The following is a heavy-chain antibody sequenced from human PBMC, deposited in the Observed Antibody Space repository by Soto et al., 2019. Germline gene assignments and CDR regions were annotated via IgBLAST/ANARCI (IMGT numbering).Heavy chain of an antibody. CDR2: IVPILGPA. CDR3: ARAPKRYFAP. Sequence: QVQLVQSGAEVKKPGSSVNVSCKASGGTFNTFAISWVRQAPGQGLEYLGGIVPILGPAFYAQRFQGRVTITANKPTNTASWELTSLCSEDTAGYYCARAPKRYFAPWAKGPQVTFPS. CDR1: GGTFNTFA. V-gene: IGHV1-69*06. J-gene: IGHJ4*02.